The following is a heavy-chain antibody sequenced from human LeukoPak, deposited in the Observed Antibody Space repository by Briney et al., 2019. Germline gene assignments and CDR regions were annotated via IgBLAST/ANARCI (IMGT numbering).Heavy chain of an antibody. CDR1: GYTFTSYE. CDR2: MNPNSGNT. V-gene: IGHV1-8*01. J-gene: IGHJ4*02. D-gene: IGHD3-16*02. CDR3: ARLGYYDYIWGSYRYTELDY. Sequence: ASVKVSCKASGYTFTSYEINWVRQSTGQGLEWMGWMNPNSGNTGYAQKVQGRVTMTRNTSRSTAYMELSSLRSEDTAVYYGARLGYYDYIWGSYRYTELDYWGQGTLVTVSS.